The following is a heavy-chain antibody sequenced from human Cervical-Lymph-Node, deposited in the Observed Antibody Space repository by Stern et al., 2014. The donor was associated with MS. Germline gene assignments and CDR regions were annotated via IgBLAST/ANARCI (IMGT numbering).Heavy chain of an antibody. D-gene: IGHD1-26*01. CDR3: ASLSGITLNLDWYFDL. Sequence: QVQLQESGPGLVKPSETLSLTCTVSGGSISSSSYYWGWIRQPPGKGLEWIGGLYYSVSTYYNPSCKIRVTIPLDTSKNQFSVRLSSVTAADTAVYYCASLSGITLNLDWYFDLWGRGTLVTVSS. CDR1: GGSISSSSYY. CDR2: LYYSVST. J-gene: IGHJ2*01. V-gene: IGHV4-39*01.